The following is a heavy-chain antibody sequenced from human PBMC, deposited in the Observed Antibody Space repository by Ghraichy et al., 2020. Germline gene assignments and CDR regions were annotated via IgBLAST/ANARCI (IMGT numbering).Heavy chain of an antibody. V-gene: IGHV3-21*01. CDR3: ARGDHNYYDSSGYYYFDY. CDR1: GFTFSSYS. J-gene: IGHJ4*02. CDR2: ISSSSSYI. Sequence: GESLNISCAASGFTFSSYSMNWVRQAPGKGLEWVSSISSSSSYIYYADSVKGRFTISRDNAKNSLYLQMNSLRAEDTAVYYCARGDHNYYDSSGYYYFDYWGQGTLVTVSS. D-gene: IGHD3-22*01.